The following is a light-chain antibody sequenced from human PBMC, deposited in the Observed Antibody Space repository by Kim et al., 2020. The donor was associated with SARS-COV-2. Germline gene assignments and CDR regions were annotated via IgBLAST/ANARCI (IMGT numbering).Light chain of an antibody. J-gene: IGKJ5*01. CDR3: QQTDTLPIT. CDR2: AAS. Sequence: ASVGDRVTITCRASQGISSWLAWYQQKPGKAPQHLIYAASSLQSGVPSRFSGSGFWTDFTLSISSLQPEDFATYYCQQTDTLPITFGQGTRLEIK. CDR1: QGISSW. V-gene: IGKV1-12*01.